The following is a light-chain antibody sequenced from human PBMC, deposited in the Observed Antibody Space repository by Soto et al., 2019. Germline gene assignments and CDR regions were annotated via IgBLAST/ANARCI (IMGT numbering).Light chain of an antibody. J-gene: IGLJ1*01. Sequence: QSAVTQPASVTGSPGQSITISCTGNSSDVGGYNYVSWYQQHPGKAPNLMIYDGSNRPSGVSNRFSVSKSGNTDSLTISGLHAEDEADYYCISDTSSRTYVLGTGTKLTVL. CDR2: DGS. CDR1: SSDVGGYNY. V-gene: IGLV2-14*01. CDR3: ISDTSSRTYV.